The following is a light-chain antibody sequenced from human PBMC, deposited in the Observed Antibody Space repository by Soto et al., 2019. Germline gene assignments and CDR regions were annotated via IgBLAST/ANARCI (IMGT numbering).Light chain of an antibody. CDR1: QSVLYSSNNKNY. CDR3: QQYYTIPFT. J-gene: IGKJ4*01. Sequence: DIVMTQSPDSLAVSLGERATINCKSSQSVLYSSNNKNYLAWYQQKPGQPPELLIYWASTRESGVPDRFSGSGSGIDFILTISSLEAEDVAVYYCQQYYTIPFTFGGGTKVEIK. V-gene: IGKV4-1*01. CDR2: WAS.